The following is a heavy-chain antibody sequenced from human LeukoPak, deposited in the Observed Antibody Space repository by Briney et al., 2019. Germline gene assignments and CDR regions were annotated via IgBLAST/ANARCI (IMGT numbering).Heavy chain of an antibody. CDR3: AKDRLRFLEWSDAFDI. CDR2: ISGSAGST. CDR1: GFTISSYS. Sequence: TGGSLRLSCAAYGFTISSYSMNWVRQAPGKGLEWVSAISGSAGSTYYADSVKGRFTISRDNSKNTLYLQMNSLRAEDMAVYYCAKDRLRFLEWSDAFDIWGQGTMVTVSS. V-gene: IGHV3-23*01. J-gene: IGHJ3*02. D-gene: IGHD3-3*01.